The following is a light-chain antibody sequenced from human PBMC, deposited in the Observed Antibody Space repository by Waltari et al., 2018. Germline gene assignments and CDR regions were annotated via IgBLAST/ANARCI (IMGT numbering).Light chain of an antibody. Sequence: DIQMTQSPSTVSASLGDRVTITCRASQNLNTFLSWYQQKPGAVPNLLIYDASTLERGVPSRFSGSGSGTHFTLTISGLQPDDFATYYCQQYYSNPATFGQGTKVEIK. CDR1: QNLNTF. CDR2: DAS. V-gene: IGKV1-5*01. CDR3: QQYYSNPAT. J-gene: IGKJ1*01.